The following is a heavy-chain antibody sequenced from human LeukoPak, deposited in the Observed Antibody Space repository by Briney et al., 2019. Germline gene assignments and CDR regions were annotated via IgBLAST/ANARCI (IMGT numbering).Heavy chain of an antibody. J-gene: IGHJ4*02. V-gene: IGHV3-74*01. CDR3: AKDWFATTDY. CDR1: GFPFSVAW. CDR2: ITTDETT. Sequence: GGSLRLSCAASGFPFSVAWMHWFRQVPGKGLMWVSCITTDETTTYADSVRGRFSISRDNAKNTVYLQMNSLRVEDTAVYYCAKDWFATTDYWGQGILVTVSP. D-gene: IGHD1/OR15-1a*01.